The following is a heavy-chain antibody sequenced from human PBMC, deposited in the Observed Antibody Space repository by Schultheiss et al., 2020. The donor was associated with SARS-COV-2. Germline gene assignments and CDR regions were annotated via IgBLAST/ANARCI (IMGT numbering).Heavy chain of an antibody. CDR3: AKSPKGWLLNYYYYYYMDV. V-gene: IGHV3-23*01. Sequence: GGSLRLSCAASGFTFSSYAMSWVRQAPGKGLEWVSAISGSGGSTYYADSVKGRFTISRDNSKNTLYLQMNSLRAEDTAVYYCAKSPKGWLLNYYYYYYMDVWGKGTTVTVSS. J-gene: IGHJ6*03. D-gene: IGHD3-9*01. CDR1: GFTFSSYA. CDR2: ISGSGGST.